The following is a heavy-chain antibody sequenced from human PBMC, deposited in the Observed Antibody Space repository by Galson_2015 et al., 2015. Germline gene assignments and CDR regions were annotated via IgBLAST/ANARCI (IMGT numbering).Heavy chain of an antibody. J-gene: IGHJ4*02. V-gene: IGHV3-66*01. Sequence: SLRLSCAASGFTVSGNYMSWVRQAPGKGLEWVSVIYGGGSTYYADSVKGRFTISRDNYKNTLYLQKNILRAEDTAVYYCARDPWPAGEALGYWGQGTLVTVSS. CDR2: IYGGGST. CDR1: GFTVSGNY. D-gene: IGHD2-2*01. CDR3: ARDPWPAGEALGY.